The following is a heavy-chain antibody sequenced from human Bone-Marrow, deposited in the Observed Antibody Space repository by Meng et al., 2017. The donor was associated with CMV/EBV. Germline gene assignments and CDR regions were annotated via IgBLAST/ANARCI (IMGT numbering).Heavy chain of an antibody. CDR3: ARGSRYYDFWSGYYKGYYYYYGMDV. J-gene: IGHJ6*02. D-gene: IGHD3-3*01. V-gene: IGHV1-69*05. CDR2: IIPIFGTA. Sequence: SVKVSCKASGGTFSSYAISWVRQAPGQGLEWMGGIIPIFGTANYAQKFQGRVTITTDESTSTAYMELSSLRSEDTAVYYCARGSRYYDFWSGYYKGYYYYYGMDVWGLGTTVTVSS. CDR1: GGTFSSYA.